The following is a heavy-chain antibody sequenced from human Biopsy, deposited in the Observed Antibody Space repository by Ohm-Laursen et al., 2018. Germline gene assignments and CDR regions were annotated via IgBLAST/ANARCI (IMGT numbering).Heavy chain of an antibody. CDR3: ARGSGYFKLDV. Sequence: GTLSLTCAVNGESSSGYFWNWIRQPPGKGLEWIGEINQSGSTKYNPSLKRRATLSADSSNSQFSLRLTSVTAADTAIYYCARGSGYFKLDVWGQGTTVSVSS. V-gene: IGHV4-34*01. CDR1: GESSSGYF. CDR2: INQSGST. D-gene: IGHD5-12*01. J-gene: IGHJ6*02.